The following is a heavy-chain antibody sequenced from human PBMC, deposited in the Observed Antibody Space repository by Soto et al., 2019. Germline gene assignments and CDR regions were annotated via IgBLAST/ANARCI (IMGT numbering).Heavy chain of an antibody. CDR2: ITGSGDTT. CDR3: AKVLVGSPMGTFDS. CDR1: GFTFSSSA. Sequence: EVQLLESGGGLVQPGGSLRLSCAASGFTFSSSAMSWVRQAPGKGLECVSVITGSGDTTHYADSVKGRFTISRDNSKNTLSLQMHSVRAEYTALYYCAKVLVGSPMGTFDSWGQGTLVTVSS. D-gene: IGHD1-26*01. V-gene: IGHV3-23*01. J-gene: IGHJ4*02.